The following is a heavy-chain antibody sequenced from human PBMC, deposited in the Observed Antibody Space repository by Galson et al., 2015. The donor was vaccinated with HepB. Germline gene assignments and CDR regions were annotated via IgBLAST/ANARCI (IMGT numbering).Heavy chain of an antibody. V-gene: IGHV4-34*01. Sequence: TLSLTCAVYGGSFSGYYWSWIRQPPGKGLEWIGEINHSGSTNYNPSLKSRVTISVDTSKNQFSLKLSSVTAADTAVYYCARVRNSYSGYPKRYYYYMDVWGKGTTVTVSS. CDR3: ARVRNSYSGYPKRYYYYMDV. CDR2: INHSGST. J-gene: IGHJ6*03. D-gene: IGHD5-12*01. CDR1: GGSFSGYY.